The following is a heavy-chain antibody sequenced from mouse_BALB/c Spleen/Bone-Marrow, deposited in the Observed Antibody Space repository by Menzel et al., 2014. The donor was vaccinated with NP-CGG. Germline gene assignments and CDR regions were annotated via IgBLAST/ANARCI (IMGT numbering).Heavy chain of an antibody. CDR2: INVNGDTT. D-gene: IGHD2-4*01. J-gene: IGHJ3*01. CDR3: ARGYDYSSWFAY. CDR1: GFTFSNYG. V-gene: IGHV5-6-3*01. Sequence: EVKLMESGGGLVQPGGSLKPSCAASGFTFSNYGMSWVRQTPDKRLEMIATINVNGDTTYHPDSVKGRFTISRDNVKNTLYLQMSSLKSEDTAMYYCARGYDYSSWFAYWGQGTLVTVSA.